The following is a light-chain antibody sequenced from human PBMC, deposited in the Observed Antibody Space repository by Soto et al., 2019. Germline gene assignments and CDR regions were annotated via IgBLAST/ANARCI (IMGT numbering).Light chain of an antibody. V-gene: IGKV1-39*01. CDR3: QQSYINPQFT. Sequence: DIQMTQSPSSLSASVGDRVTITCRASQSISTFLNWYLQKPGEAPKLLISAASSLQSGVPSRFSGSGSGTDFTLTISGLQPEDFGTYYCQQSYINPQFTFGPGTTVDV. CDR1: QSISTF. J-gene: IGKJ3*01. CDR2: AAS.